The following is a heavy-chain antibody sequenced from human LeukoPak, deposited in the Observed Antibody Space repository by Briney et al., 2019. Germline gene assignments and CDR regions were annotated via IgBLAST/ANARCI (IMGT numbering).Heavy chain of an antibody. Sequence: SETLSLTCSVSGGSISTYYWNWIRRTPGKGLEWIGHISYGNTDYNPSLKSRVTISVDMSKNQFSLKLTSVTAADTAVYYCARDKAHSYGRYFDPWGQGALVIVSS. CDR2: ISYGNT. CDR1: GGSISTYY. CDR3: ARDKAHSYGRYFDP. V-gene: IGHV4-59*01. D-gene: IGHD5-18*01. J-gene: IGHJ5*02.